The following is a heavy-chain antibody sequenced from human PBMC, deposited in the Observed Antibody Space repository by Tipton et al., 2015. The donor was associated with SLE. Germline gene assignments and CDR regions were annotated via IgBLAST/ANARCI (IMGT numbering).Heavy chain of an antibody. CDR2: IYYSGST. Sequence: TLSLTCTVSGGSISSSSYYWGWIRQPPGKGLEWLGSIYYSGSTYYNPSLKSRVTISVDTAKNQFSLKLSSVTAADTAVYYCARGYCSGGSCARWSYFDLWGRGTLVTVSS. J-gene: IGHJ2*01. CDR1: GGSISSSSYY. V-gene: IGHV4-39*07. D-gene: IGHD2-15*01. CDR3: ARGYCSGGSCARWSYFDL.